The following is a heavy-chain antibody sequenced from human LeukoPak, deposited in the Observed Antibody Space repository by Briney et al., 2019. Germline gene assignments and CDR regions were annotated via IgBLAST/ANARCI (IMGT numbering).Heavy chain of an antibody. V-gene: IGHV1-69*05. D-gene: IGHD3-10*01. CDR2: IIPIFGTA. CDR3: ASGTTYYYGSGRGYYMDV. Sequence: GASVKVSCKASGGTFSSYAISWVRQAPGQGLEWMGGIIPIFGTANYAQKFQGRVTITTDESTSTAYMELSSLRSEDTAVYYCASGTTYYYGSGRGYYMDVWGKGTTVTVSS. CDR1: GGTFSSYA. J-gene: IGHJ6*03.